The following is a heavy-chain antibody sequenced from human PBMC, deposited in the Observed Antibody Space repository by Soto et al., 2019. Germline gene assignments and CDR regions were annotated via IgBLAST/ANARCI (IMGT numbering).Heavy chain of an antibody. CDR3: AHWGYSSSYGLGNWFDP. CDR2: IYWNDDK. V-gene: IGHV2-5*01. J-gene: IGHJ5*02. Sequence: SGPTLVKPTQTLTLTCTFSGFSLSTSGVGVGWIRQPPGKALEWLALIYWNDDKRYSPSLKSRLTITKDTSKNQVVLTMTNMDPVDTATYYCAHWGYSSSYGLGNWFDPWGQGTLVTVSS. D-gene: IGHD6-6*01. CDR1: GFSLSTSGVG.